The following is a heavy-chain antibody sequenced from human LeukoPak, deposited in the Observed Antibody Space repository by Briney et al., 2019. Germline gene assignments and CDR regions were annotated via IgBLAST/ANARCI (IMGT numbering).Heavy chain of an antibody. Sequence: PGGSLRLSCAASGFTFRDHDMNWIRQSPGKGVEWISYISTSGSTTSYADSVRGRFTISRDNARNSLHLQMNSLSADDTALYYCVRRFYGGNPVDFFDYWGQGTLVTVSS. J-gene: IGHJ4*02. CDR1: GFTFRDHD. V-gene: IGHV3-11*01. CDR2: ISTSGSTT. CDR3: VRRFYGGNPVDFFDY. D-gene: IGHD4-23*01.